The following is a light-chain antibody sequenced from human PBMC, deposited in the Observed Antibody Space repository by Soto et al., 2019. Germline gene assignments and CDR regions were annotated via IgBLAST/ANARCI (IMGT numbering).Light chain of an antibody. CDR2: DAS. V-gene: IGKV3-11*01. J-gene: IGKJ5*01. CDR3: QQRSNWPHWVT. Sequence: EIVWTQSPATLSLSPGERATLSCRASQSVSSYLAGYQQTPGQAPRLLIYDASNRATGIPARLIGSVSWKDFTRTSRSLEPEEFAVYYCQQRSNWPHWVTVGPGTRLEIK. CDR1: QSVSSY.